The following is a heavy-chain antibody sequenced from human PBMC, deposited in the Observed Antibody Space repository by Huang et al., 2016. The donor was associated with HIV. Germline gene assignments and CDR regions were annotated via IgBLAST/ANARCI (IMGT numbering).Heavy chain of an antibody. CDR1: GGSISTHY. J-gene: IGHJ4*02. V-gene: IGHV4-59*11. CDR2: IDYSGST. CDR3: ARDHHDFWRGYRRMYFFDH. D-gene: IGHD3-3*01. Sequence: QVQLQESGPGLVKPSETLSLTCTVSGGSISTHYWSWSRQPPGKGLKWIGSIDYSGSTNYSPSLKSRVTILLDTSKNPFSLRVNSVTAADTAMYYCARDHHDFWRGYRRMYFFDHWGQGTLVTVSS.